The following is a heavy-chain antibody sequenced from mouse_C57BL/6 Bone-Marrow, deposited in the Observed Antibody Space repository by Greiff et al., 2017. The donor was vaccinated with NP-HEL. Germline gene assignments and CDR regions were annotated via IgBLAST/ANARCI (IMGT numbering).Heavy chain of an antibody. D-gene: IGHD1-1*01. J-gene: IGHJ4*01. Sequence: QLQQPEAELVMPGASVKLSCKASGYTFTSYWMHWVKQRPGQGLEWIGEIDPSDSYTNYNQKFKGKSTLTVDKSSSTAYMQLSSLTSEDSAVYYCARGPLYYGSSYEGDYWGQGTSVTVSS. CDR2: IDPSDSYT. V-gene: IGHV1-69*01. CDR1: GYTFTSYW. CDR3: ARGPLYYGSSYEGDY.